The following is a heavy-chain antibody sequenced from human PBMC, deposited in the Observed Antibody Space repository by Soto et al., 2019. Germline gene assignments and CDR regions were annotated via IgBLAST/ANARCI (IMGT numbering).Heavy chain of an antibody. CDR2: ISWNSGSI. CDR3: AKDMGGSGSPDYYYYGMDV. CDR1: GFTFDDYA. V-gene: IGHV3-9*01. Sequence: SLRLSCAASGFTFDDYAMHWVRQAPGKGLEWVSGISWNSGSIGYADSVKGRFTISRDNAKKSLYLQMNSLRAEDTALYYCAKDMGGSGSPDYYYYGMDVRCQGTTVTVSS. D-gene: IGHD3-10*01. J-gene: IGHJ6*02.